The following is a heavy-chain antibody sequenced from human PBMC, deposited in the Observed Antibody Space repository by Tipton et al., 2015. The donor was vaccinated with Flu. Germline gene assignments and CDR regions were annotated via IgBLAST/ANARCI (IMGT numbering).Heavy chain of an antibody. Sequence: TLSLTCTVSGGSISSYYWSWIRQPPGKGLEWIGYIYYSGSTYYNPSLKSRVTISVDTSKNQFSLKLSSVTAADTAVYYCARDKGSDYYDSSGHLGGMDVWGQGTTVTVSS. CDR2: IYYSGST. CDR1: GGSISSYY. CDR3: ARDKGSDYYDSSGHLGGMDV. D-gene: IGHD3-22*01. J-gene: IGHJ6*02. V-gene: IGHV4-59*12.